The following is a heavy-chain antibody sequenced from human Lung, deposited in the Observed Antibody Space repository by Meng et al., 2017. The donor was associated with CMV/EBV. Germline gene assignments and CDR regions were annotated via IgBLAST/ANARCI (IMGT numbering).Heavy chain of an antibody. J-gene: IGHJ4*02. D-gene: IGHD5-24*01. CDR3: ARHMALAGSRVFDS. V-gene: IGHV4-4*02. CDR1: GDSIISANW. CDR2: MSHSGSS. Sequence: SETLSLTCVVSGDSIISANWWSWVRQPPGKGLEWIGEMSHSGSSNYDPSLKSRVSISIDKSKNHFSLNLISVTAADTAVYYCARHMALAGSRVFDSWGQGTLVTVSS.